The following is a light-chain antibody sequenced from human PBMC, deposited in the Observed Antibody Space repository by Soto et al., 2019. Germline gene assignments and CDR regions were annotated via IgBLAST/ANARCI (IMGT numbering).Light chain of an antibody. V-gene: IGKV3-11*01. J-gene: IGKJ5*01. CDR2: DAS. CDR1: QSVSSY. Sequence: IVMPQSPATLSVSPGERATLSCMASQSVSSYLAWYQQKPGQAPRLLIYDASNRATGIPARFSGSGSGTDFTLTISSLEPEDFAVYYCQQRSNWPPITFGQGTRLEIK. CDR3: QQRSNWPPIT.